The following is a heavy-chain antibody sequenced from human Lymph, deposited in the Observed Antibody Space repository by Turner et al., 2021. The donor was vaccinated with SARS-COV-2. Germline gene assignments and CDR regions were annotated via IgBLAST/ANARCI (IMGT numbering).Heavy chain of an antibody. V-gene: IGHV3-53*01. CDR3: ARVLPYGDYFDY. D-gene: IGHD4-17*01. Sequence: EVQLVESGGGLIQPGGSLRLSCAASVFTVSSNYMSWVRQAPGKGLEGVSVIYSGGSTYYADSVKGRFTISRDNSKNTLYLQMNSLRVEDTAVYYCARVLPYGDYFDYWGQGTLVTVSS. CDR2: IYSGGST. CDR1: VFTVSSNY. J-gene: IGHJ4*02.